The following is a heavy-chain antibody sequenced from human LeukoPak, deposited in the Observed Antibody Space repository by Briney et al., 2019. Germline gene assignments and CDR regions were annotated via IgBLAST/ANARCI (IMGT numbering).Heavy chain of an antibody. J-gene: IGHJ5*02. CDR3: AAELIVDYGGNSVWFDP. CDR1: GYTFTSYY. D-gene: IGHD4-23*01. CDR2: INPSGGST. V-gene: IGHV1-46*01. Sequence: GASVKVSCKASGYTFTSYYMHWVRQAPGQGLEWMGIINPSGGSTSYAQKFQGRVTMTRDTSTSTVYMELSSLRSEDTAVYYCAAELIVDYGGNSVWFDPWGQGTLVTVSS.